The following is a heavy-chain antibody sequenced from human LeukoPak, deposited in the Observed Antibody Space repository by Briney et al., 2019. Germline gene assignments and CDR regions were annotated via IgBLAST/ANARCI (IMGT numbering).Heavy chain of an antibody. CDR2: IYYSGST. J-gene: IGHJ4*02. D-gene: IGHD3-10*01. CDR3: ARAWYYYGSGSYYRDHAFDY. V-gene: IGHV4-59*12. CDR1: GGSISSYY. Sequence: PSETLSLTCTVSGGSISSYYWSWIRQPPGKGLEWIGYIYYSGSTNYNPSLKSRVTISVDRSKNQFSLKLSSVTAADTAVYYCARAWYYYGSGSYYRDHAFDYWGQGTLVTVSS.